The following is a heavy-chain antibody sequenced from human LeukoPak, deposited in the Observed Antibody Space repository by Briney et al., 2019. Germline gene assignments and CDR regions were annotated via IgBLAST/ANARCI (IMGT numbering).Heavy chain of an antibody. J-gene: IGHJ4*02. CDR1: GFTFSSYA. Sequence: GSLRLSCAASGFTFSSYAMSWIRQPPGKGLEWIGYIYYSGSTNYNPSLKSRVTISVDTTKNQFSLKLSSVTAADTAVYYCARGPTYYDFWSGYYTSGGFDYWGQGTLVTVSS. CDR2: IYYSGST. D-gene: IGHD3-3*01. CDR3: ARGPTYYDFWSGYYTSGGFDY. V-gene: IGHV4-59*01.